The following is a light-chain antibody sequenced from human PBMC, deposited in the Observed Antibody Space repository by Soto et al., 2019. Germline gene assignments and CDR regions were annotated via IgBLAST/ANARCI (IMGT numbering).Light chain of an antibody. CDR2: GAS. CDR1: QVIGSRY. CDR3: QQFGSSIPHT. Sequence: EIVMTQSPGTLSLSPGERATISCRASQVIGSRYLAWYHQKSGQAPRLLIYGASSRAPGIPDRFSGSGSGTDFTLTVNRLEPEDFGVYYCQQFGSSIPHTFGQGTKLEIK. V-gene: IGKV3-20*01. J-gene: IGKJ2*01.